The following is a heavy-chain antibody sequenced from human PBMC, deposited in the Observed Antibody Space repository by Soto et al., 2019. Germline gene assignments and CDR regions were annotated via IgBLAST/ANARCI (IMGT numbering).Heavy chain of an antibody. CDR2: IYYSGST. V-gene: IGHV4-59*08. CDR1: GGSISSYY. D-gene: IGHD3-3*01. CDR3: ARGTGYDFWSGYPSDY. Sequence: SETLSLTCTVSGGSISSYYWSWIRQPPGKGLEWIGYIYYSGSTNYNPSLKSRVTISVDTSKNQFSLKLSSVTAADTAVYYCARGTGYDFWSGYPSDYWGQGTLVTVSS. J-gene: IGHJ4*02.